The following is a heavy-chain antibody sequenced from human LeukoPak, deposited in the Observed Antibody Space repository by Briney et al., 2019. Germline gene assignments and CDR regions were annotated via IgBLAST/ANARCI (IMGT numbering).Heavy chain of an antibody. J-gene: IGHJ4*02. Sequence: GGSLRLSCAASGFRFSDYYMSWIRQAPGKGLEWISYISGSDDNIYYAGPAQGRFTISRDNSKNSLFLQLNSLTPEDTAVYYCARDGGHYHSENHYDVNYWGQGTLVTVSS. CDR2: ISGSDDNI. CDR3: ARDGGHYHSENHYDVNY. CDR1: GFRFSDYY. V-gene: IGHV3-11*01. D-gene: IGHD3-16*01.